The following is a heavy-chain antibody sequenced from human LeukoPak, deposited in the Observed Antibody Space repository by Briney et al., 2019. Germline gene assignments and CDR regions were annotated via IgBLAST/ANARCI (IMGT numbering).Heavy chain of an antibody. J-gene: IGHJ6*03. Sequence: GGSPRLSCAASGFTFSSYWMHWVRQAPGKGLVWVPRINTDGSSTSYADSVKGRFTISRDNAKNTLYLQMSSLRAEDTAVYYCARDSRIAVAGTRYYYYYMDVWGKGTTVTVSS. CDR3: ARDSRIAVAGTRYYYYYMDV. CDR1: GFTFSSYW. CDR2: INTDGSST. D-gene: IGHD6-19*01. V-gene: IGHV3-74*01.